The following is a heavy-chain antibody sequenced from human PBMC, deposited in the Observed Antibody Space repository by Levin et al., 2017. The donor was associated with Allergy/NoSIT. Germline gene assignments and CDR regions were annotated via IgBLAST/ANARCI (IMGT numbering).Heavy chain of an antibody. CDR1: GYTFKYYG. J-gene: IGHJ6*03. Sequence: ASVKVSCKASGYTFKYYGISWVRQAPGQGLKWMGWISTHNGNTNYAQSFQGRVTMTTDTSTSTADMELRSLISDDTAVYYCARFVVTPVSYFYMDVWGKGTTVTVSS. CDR3: ARFVVTPVSYFYMDV. V-gene: IGHV1-18*01. CDR2: ISTHNGNT. D-gene: IGHD2-2*01.